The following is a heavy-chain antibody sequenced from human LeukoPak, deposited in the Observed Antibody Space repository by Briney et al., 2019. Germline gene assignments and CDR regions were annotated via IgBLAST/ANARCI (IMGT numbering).Heavy chain of an antibody. CDR2: IYYSGST. CDR1: GGSISSHY. J-gene: IGHJ1*01. CDR3: AGGLRSTSYKAEYFQH. V-gene: IGHV4-59*11. D-gene: IGHD2-2*01. Sequence: SETLSLTCTVSGGSISSHYWSWIRQPPGKGLEWIGYIYYSGSTNYNPSLKSRLTISLDTSKKQFSLKMYTAIAADTAIYYCAGGLRSTSYKAEYFQHWGQGTLVTFSP.